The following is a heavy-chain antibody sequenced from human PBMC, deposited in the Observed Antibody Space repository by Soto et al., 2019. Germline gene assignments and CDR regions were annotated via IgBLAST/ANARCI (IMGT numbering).Heavy chain of an antibody. D-gene: IGHD3-3*01. V-gene: IGHV1-18*01. CDR2: ISAYNGNT. Sequence: QVQLVQSGAEVKKPGASVKVSCKASGYTFTSYGISWVRQAPGQGLEWMGWISAYNGNTNYAQKLQGRVTMTTDTPTSTAYMELRSLRSDDTAVYYCARDLVRILEWLSPNNDAFDIWGQGTMVTVSS. CDR3: ARDLVRILEWLSPNNDAFDI. J-gene: IGHJ3*02. CDR1: GYTFTSYG.